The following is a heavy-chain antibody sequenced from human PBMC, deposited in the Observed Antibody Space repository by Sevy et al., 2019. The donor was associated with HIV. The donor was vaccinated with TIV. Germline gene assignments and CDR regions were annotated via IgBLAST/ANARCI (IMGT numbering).Heavy chain of an antibody. Sequence: ASVKVSCKASGYTFTDYGITWVRQAPGQGLEWMGWIGTYNGHTNYAQKFQARVTMTTDTSTSTAYMEMTSLRSDDTAVYYCARGISVVPLTGVWFHPWGQGTLVTVSS. CDR1: GYTFTDYG. CDR2: IGTYNGHT. D-gene: IGHD2-15*01. CDR3: ARGISVVPLTGVWFHP. J-gene: IGHJ5*02. V-gene: IGHV1-18*01.